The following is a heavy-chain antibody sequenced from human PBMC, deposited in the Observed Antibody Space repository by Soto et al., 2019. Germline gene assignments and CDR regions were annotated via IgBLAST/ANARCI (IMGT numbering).Heavy chain of an antibody. J-gene: IGHJ4*02. V-gene: IGHV1-18*01. D-gene: IGHD2-8*01. CDR3: AGAVMDGSRGYFDY. CDR1: GYTFTSYG. CDR2: ISAYNGNT. Sequence: QVQLVQSGAEVKKPGASVKVSCKASGYTFTSYGVSWVRQAPGQGLEWMGWISAYNGNTNYAQKLQGRGTMTTDTSTSRAYMELRSLRSDDTAVYYCAGAVMDGSRGYFDYWGQGTLVTVSS.